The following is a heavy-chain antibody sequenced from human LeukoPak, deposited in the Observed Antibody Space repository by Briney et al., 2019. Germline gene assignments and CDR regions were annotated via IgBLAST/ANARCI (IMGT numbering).Heavy chain of an antibody. J-gene: IGHJ3*02. V-gene: IGHV3-48*01. CDR2: ISSSSSTI. Sequence: GGSLRLSCAASGFTFSSYSMNWVRQAPGKGLEWVSYISSSSSTIYYADFVKGRFTISRDNAKNSLYLQMNSLRAEDTAVYYCARDRGDYGTDAFDIWGQGTMVTVSS. CDR1: GFTFSSYS. CDR3: ARDRGDYGTDAFDI. D-gene: IGHD4-17*01.